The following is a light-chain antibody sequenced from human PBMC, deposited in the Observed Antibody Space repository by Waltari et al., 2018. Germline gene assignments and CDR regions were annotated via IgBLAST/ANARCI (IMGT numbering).Light chain of an antibody. J-gene: IGKJ2*02. Sequence: EVLMTQSPATLSVSPGKTATFSCRASQHVSNNLAWYQHKPGQAPRLLTSGASTRASGVPARFSGSVSGTEFTLTISSLQSDDSAIYYCQQYNVWPPSTFGQGTKLEIK. CDR3: QQYNVWPPST. CDR1: QHVSNN. CDR2: GAS. V-gene: IGKV3-15*01.